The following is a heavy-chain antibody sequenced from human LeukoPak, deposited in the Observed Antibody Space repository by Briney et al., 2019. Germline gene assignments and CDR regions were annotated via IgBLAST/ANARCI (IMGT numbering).Heavy chain of an antibody. V-gene: IGHV5-51*01. Sequence: GESLKISCKGSGYSFTSYWIGWVRQMPGKGLEWMGIIYPGDSDTRYSPSFQGQVTISADKSIGTAYLQWSSLKASDTAMYYCARLGMVRGVNYYYGMDVWGQGTTVTVSS. CDR2: IYPGDSDT. CDR1: GYSFTSYW. D-gene: IGHD3-10*01. CDR3: ARLGMVRGVNYYYGMDV. J-gene: IGHJ6*02.